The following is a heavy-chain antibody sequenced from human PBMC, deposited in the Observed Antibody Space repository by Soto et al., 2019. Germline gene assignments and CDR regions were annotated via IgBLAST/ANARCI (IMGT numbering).Heavy chain of an antibody. CDR2: MSYHGINK. D-gene: IGHD3-22*01. CDR3: AKGGITMIVVVIPDAFDI. J-gene: IGHJ3*02. CDR1: GFSFSSFG. V-gene: IGHV3-30*18. Sequence: PGGSLRLSCAASGFSFSSFGMHWVRQAPGKGPEWVAFMSYHGINKYYGDSVRGRFTSSRDNSNNTLFLQMNSLRAEDTAVYYCAKGGITMIVVVIPDAFDIWGQGTMVTVSS.